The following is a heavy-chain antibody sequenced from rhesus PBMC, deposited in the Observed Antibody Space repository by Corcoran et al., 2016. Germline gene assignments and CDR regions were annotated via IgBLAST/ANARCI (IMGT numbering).Heavy chain of an antibody. Sequence: QVTLKESGPALVKPTQTLTLTCTFSGFSLSTSGMGVGWIRQPSRKTLEWLAHIYWNDDKYYSTSLKSRLTISKDTSKNQVVLTMTNMDPVDTATYYCARSSEYFDYWGQGVLVTVSS. V-gene: IGHV2-1*01. CDR1: GFSLSTSGMG. CDR2: IYWNDDK. J-gene: IGHJ4*01. CDR3: ARSSEYFDY.